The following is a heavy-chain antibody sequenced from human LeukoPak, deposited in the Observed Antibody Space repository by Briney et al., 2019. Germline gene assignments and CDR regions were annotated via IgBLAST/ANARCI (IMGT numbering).Heavy chain of an antibody. V-gene: IGHV3-33*08. Sequence: GGSLRLSCAASGFTFSSYWMHWVRQAPGKGLEWVAVIWYDGSNKYYADSVKGRFTISRDNSKNTLYLQMNSLRAEDTAVYYCARGLRGYSYGWIDYWGQGTLVTISS. CDR2: IWYDGSNK. CDR1: GFTFSSYW. D-gene: IGHD5-18*01. J-gene: IGHJ4*02. CDR3: ARGLRGYSYGWIDY.